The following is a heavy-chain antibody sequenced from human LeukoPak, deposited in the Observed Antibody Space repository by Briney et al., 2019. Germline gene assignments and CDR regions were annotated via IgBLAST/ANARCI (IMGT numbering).Heavy chain of an antibody. D-gene: IGHD3-10*01. J-gene: IGHJ3*02. CDR2: ISAYNGNT. CDR1: GYTFTSYG. CDR3: ARSLGGSSADAFDI. V-gene: IGHV1-18*01. Sequence: GASVKVSCKASGYTFTSYGISWVRQAPGQGLEWMGWISAYNGNTNYAQKLQGRVTMTTDKSTSTAYMELSSLRSEDTAVYYCARSLGGSSADAFDIWGQGTMVTVSS.